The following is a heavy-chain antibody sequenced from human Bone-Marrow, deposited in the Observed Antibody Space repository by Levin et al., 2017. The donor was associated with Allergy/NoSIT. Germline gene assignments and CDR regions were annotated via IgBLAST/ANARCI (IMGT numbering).Heavy chain of an antibody. D-gene: IGHD2-15*01. Sequence: SGPTLVKPTQTLTLTCTFSGFSLSTYGLGVGWIRQPPGKALEWLALIYWNDHTRYSPSLKSRLIITKDPSQNQVTLTVTNLDPEAKGTYYYAHSSLLAPRTDCGHWGQGILVTVSS. CDR3: AHSSLLAPRTDCGH. CDR1: GFSLSTYGLG. J-gene: IGHJ4*02. CDR2: IYWNDHT. V-gene: IGHV2-5*01.